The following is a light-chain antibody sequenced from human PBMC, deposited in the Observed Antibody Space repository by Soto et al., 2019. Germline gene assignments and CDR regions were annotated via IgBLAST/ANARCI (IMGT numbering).Light chain of an antibody. CDR1: QSVSTN. V-gene: IGKV3-15*01. Sequence: EIVMTQSPATLSVSPGXRATLSCRASQSVSTNLVWYQQKPGQAPRLLIYRASTRATGVPGRFSGTGSGTEFTLTISSLQSEDSAVYYCQKYKHLWTFGQETKVDI. J-gene: IGKJ1*01. CDR3: QKYKHLWT. CDR2: RAS.